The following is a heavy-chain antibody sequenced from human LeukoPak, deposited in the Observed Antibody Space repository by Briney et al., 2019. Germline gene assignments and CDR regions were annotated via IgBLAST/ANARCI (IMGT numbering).Heavy chain of an antibody. J-gene: IGHJ4*02. V-gene: IGHV4-30-2*01. CDR3: ARSGSYEKPGDC. Sequence: SETLSLTCTVSGGSITGGGYYWSWIRQPPGKGLEWIGYMYHSGSTYYNPSLESRVTISVDRSKNQFSLKLSSVTVADTAVYFCARSGSYEKPGDCWGQGTLVTVSS. CDR1: GGSITGGGYY. D-gene: IGHD1-26*01. CDR2: MYHSGST.